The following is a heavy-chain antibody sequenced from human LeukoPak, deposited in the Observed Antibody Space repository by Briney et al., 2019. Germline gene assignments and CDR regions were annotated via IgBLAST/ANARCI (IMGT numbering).Heavy chain of an antibody. J-gene: IGHJ3*02. D-gene: IGHD3-22*01. CDR1: GYTFTSYW. Sequence: GGALMISCKASGYTFTSYWIAGVRRLPGKGLGGMGVIYPGDSDTRYSPSLQGHVTTSADKSATTAFLQWSSLEASDTAMYYCARTNYYETSGWAAGLSPFDMWGRGTMVTVSS. CDR2: IYPGDSDT. V-gene: IGHV5-51*01. CDR3: ARTNYYETSGWAAGLSPFDM.